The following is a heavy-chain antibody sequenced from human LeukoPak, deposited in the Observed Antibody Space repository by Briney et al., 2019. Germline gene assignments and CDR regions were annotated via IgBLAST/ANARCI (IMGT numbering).Heavy chain of an antibody. CDR2: MNPNSGNT. Sequence: ASVKVSCKASGYTFTSYDINWVRQATGQGLEWMGWMNPNSGNTGYAQKFQGRVTMTRNTSISTAYMELRSLRSDDTAVYYCARDCSSTSCFRPRYYYYGMDVWGQGTTVTVSS. D-gene: IGHD2-2*01. V-gene: IGHV1-8*01. J-gene: IGHJ6*02. CDR3: ARDCSSTSCFRPRYYYYGMDV. CDR1: GYTFTSYD.